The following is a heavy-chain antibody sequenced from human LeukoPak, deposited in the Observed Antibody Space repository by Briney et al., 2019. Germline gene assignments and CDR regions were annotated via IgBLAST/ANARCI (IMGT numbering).Heavy chain of an antibody. D-gene: IGHD3-9*01. CDR3: AREGIGDILTGYPYGYFDY. Sequence: GASVKVSCKASGYTFTSYGISWVRQAPGQGLEWMGWISAYNGNTNYAQKLQGRVTMTTDTYTSTAYMELRSLRYDDTAVYYCAREGIGDILTGYPYGYFDYWGQGTLVTVSS. CDR1: GYTFTSYG. V-gene: IGHV1-18*01. CDR2: ISAYNGNT. J-gene: IGHJ4*02.